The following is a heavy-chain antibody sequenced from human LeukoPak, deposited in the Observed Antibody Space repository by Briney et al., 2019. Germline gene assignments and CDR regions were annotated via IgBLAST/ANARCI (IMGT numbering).Heavy chain of an antibody. CDR2: INPNSGGT. J-gene: IGHJ3*02. Sequence: ASVKASCKASGYTFTGYYMHWVRQAPGQGLEWMGWINPNSGGTNYAQKFQGRVTMTRDTSISTAYMELSRLRSDDTAVYYCARKCGGDCPRAFDIWGQGTMVTVSS. V-gene: IGHV1-2*02. CDR3: ARKCGGDCPRAFDI. CDR1: GYTFTGYY. D-gene: IGHD2-21*02.